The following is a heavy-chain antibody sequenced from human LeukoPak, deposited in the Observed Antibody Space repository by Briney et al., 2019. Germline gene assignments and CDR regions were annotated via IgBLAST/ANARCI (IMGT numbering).Heavy chain of an antibody. CDR2: IKQDGSEK. D-gene: IGHD3-10*01. Sequence: PGGSLRLSCAASEFTFSSYWMSWVRQAPGKGLEWVANIKQDGSEKYYVDSVKGRFTISRDNAKNSLYLQMNSLRAEDTAVYYCARVTMVRGAMDVWGKGTTVTVSS. V-gene: IGHV3-7*01. J-gene: IGHJ6*03. CDR1: EFTFSSYW. CDR3: ARVTMVRGAMDV.